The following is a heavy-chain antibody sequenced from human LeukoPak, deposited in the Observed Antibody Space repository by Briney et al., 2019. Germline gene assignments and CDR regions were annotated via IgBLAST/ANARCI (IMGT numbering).Heavy chain of an antibody. CDR1: GGSISSSSYY. D-gene: IGHD3-10*01. CDR3: ARAPVWGSGSYFDL. J-gene: IGHJ2*01. V-gene: IGHV4-39*01. CDR2: IYYSGST. Sequence: SETLSLTCTVSGGSISSSSYYWGWIRQPPGKGLEWIGSIYYSGSTYYNPSLKSRVTISVDTSKSQFSPKLSSVTAADTAVYYCARAPVWGSGSYFDLWGRGTLVTVSS.